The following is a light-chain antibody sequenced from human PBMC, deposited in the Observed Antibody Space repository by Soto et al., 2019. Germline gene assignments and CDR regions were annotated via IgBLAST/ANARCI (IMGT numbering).Light chain of an antibody. CDR2: GSS. CDR3: QQYNDWPPGT. CDR1: QSVSSN. V-gene: IGKV3-15*01. J-gene: IGKJ1*01. Sequence: EIVMTQSPATLSVSPGEGATLSCRASQSVSSNLAWYQQKPGQAPRLLIYGSSTRATGIPARFSGSGSGTEFTLTISSLQSEDFVVYYCQQYNDWPPGTFGQGTKVEIK.